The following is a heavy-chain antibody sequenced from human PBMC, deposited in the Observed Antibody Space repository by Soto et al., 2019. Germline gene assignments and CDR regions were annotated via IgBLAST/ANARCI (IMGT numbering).Heavy chain of an antibody. CDR3: ARHYCSSTSCYPVYYYYYGMDV. Sequence: GESLKISCKGSGYSFTSYWIGWVRQMPGKGLEWMGIIYPGDSDTRYSPSFQGQVTISADKSISTAYLQWSSLKASDTAMYYCARHYCSSTSCYPVYYYYYGMDVWGQGTTVTAP. V-gene: IGHV5-51*01. CDR1: GYSFTSYW. J-gene: IGHJ6*02. CDR2: IYPGDSDT. D-gene: IGHD2-2*01.